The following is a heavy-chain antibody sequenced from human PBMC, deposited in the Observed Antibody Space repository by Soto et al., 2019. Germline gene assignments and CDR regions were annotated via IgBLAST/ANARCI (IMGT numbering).Heavy chain of an antibody. Sequence: SESLSLTCTVSGGSSISTFYYWGWLLEPPGRGLEWIANIHYSGETHYIPSLKSRVAISVDTSKSQFSLTPDSVTAADTAVYYCARRPDFRDHGWFDPWGQGILVTVSS. D-gene: IGHD4-17*01. CDR3: ARRPDFRDHGWFDP. CDR2: IHYSGET. CDR1: GGSSISTFYY. J-gene: IGHJ5*02. V-gene: IGHV4-39*01.